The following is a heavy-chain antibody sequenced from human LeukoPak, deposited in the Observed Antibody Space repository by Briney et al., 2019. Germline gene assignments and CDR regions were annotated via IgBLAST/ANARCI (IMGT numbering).Heavy chain of an antibody. J-gene: IGHJ3*01. D-gene: IGHD6-13*01. CDR1: GGSISSGDYY. CDR3: ARGSSSSWYSFAF. V-gene: IGHV4-30-4*01. Sequence: PSQTLSLTCTVSGGSISSGDYYWSWFRQPPGKGLEWIGYIYYRGTTYYNPSLKSRVTISVDTSKNQFSLELSSVTAADTAVYYCARGSSSSWYSFAFWGQGTVVTVSS. CDR2: IYYRGTT.